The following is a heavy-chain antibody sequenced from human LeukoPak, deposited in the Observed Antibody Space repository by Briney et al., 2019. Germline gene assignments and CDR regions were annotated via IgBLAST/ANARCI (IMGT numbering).Heavy chain of an antibody. V-gene: IGHV3-66*01. CDR1: GFTVSSNY. CDR2: FYSGGST. Sequence: PGGSLRLSCVASGFTVSSNYMSWVRQAPGKGLEWLSVFYSGGSTYYADSVNGRLTMSRDNSKNTLHLQMNGLRVEDTAVYYCARVSPFDYWGQGTQVTVSS. CDR3: ARVSPFDY. J-gene: IGHJ4*02.